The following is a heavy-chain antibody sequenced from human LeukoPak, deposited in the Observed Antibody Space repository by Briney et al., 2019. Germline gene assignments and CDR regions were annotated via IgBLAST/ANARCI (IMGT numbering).Heavy chain of an antibody. V-gene: IGHV3-7*05. Sequence: PGETLRLSCAGSGFTFSNHQMNWVRRAPGKGLEWLAKIKQDGGEKHYVDSVKGRFTISRDNAKTSRYLQMNSLRVEDTAMYYRARWNYDSGSWVLDYWGQGTLVTVSS. CDR1: GFTFSNHQ. J-gene: IGHJ4*02. CDR3: ARWNYDSGSWVLDY. D-gene: IGHD3-10*01. CDR2: IKQDGGEK.